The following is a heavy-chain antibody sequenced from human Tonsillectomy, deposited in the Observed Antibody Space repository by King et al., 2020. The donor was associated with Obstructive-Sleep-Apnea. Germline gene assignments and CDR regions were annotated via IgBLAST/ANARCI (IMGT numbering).Heavy chain of an antibody. CDR3: ARSGITIFGVVRFCMDV. D-gene: IGHD3-3*01. Sequence: VQLVESGGGVVQLGRSLRLSCAASGFTFSSYAMHWVRQAPGKGLEWVAVISYDGSNKYYADSVKGRFTISRENSKNTLYLQMNSLRAEDTAVYYCARSGITIFGVVRFCMDVWGQGTTVTVSS. CDR1: GFTFSSYA. V-gene: IGHV3-30*04. CDR2: ISYDGSNK. J-gene: IGHJ6*02.